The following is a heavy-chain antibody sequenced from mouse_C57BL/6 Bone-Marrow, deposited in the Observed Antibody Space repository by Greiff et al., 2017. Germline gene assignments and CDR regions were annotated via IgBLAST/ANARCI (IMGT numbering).Heavy chain of an antibody. V-gene: IGHV3-6*01. D-gene: IGHD1-1*01. Sequence: ESGPGLVKPSQSLSLTCSVTGYSITSGYYWNWIRQFPGNKLEWMGYISYDGSNNYNPSLKNRISITRDPSKNQFFLKLNSVTTEDTATYYCAKIYYYGTPYAMDYWGQGTSVTVSS. CDR3: AKIYYYGTPYAMDY. J-gene: IGHJ4*01. CDR2: ISYDGSN. CDR1: GYSITSGYY.